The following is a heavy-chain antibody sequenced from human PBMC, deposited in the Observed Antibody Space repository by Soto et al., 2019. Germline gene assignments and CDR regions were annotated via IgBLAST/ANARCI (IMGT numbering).Heavy chain of an antibody. Sequence: QVQLVQSGAEVKKPGSSVKVSCTASGGSLSNFGISWVRQAPGQGLEWMGAIIPVFGTPNYAQKFQDRSTIDADEHITTVYKEARSLTSEDTAVYYCARGDATKIDVTTYCGLDVWGQGTTVTIS. CDR2: IIPVFGTP. V-gene: IGHV1-69*12. CDR1: GGSLSNFG. CDR3: ARGDATKIDVTTYCGLDV. J-gene: IGHJ6*02. D-gene: IGHD4-17*01.